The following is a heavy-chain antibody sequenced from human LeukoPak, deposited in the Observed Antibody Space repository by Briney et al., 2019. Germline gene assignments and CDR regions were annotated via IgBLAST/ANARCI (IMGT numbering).Heavy chain of an antibody. CDR2: INSDGSST. CDR3: TYGSGSSTGWYFDY. D-gene: IGHD3-10*01. Sequence: GGSLRLSCAASGFIFSNYWMHWVRQAPGKGLVWVSRINSDGSSTNYADSVKGRFTISRDNAKNTLYLQMNSPRAEDTAVYFCTYGSGSSTGWYFDYWGQGTLVTVSS. J-gene: IGHJ4*02. V-gene: IGHV3-74*01. CDR1: GFIFSNYW.